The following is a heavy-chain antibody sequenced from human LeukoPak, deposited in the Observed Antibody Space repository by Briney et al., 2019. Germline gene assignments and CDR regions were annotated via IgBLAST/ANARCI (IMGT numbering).Heavy chain of an antibody. D-gene: IGHD1-26*01. V-gene: IGHV4-61*01. J-gene: IGHJ5*02. CDR1: GGSIRSSYYY. Sequence: SETLSLTCTVSGGSIRSSYYYWSWIRQPPGKGLEWIGYIYYSGSTNYNPSLKSRVTISVDTSKNQFSLKLSSVTAADTAVYYCARELSGSYLNWFDPWGQGTLVTVPS. CDR3: ARELSGSYLNWFDP. CDR2: IYYSGST.